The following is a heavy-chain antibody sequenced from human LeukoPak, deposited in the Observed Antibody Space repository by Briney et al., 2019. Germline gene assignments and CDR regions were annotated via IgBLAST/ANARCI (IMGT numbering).Heavy chain of an antibody. V-gene: IGHV1-2*04. CDR3: ARDVREGYYYYGMDV. CDR1: GYTFTGYY. CDR2: INPNSGDT. Sequence: GPVKVSCKASGYTFTGYYMHWVRQAPGQGLEWMGWINPNSGDTNYAQKFQGWVTMTRDTFISTAYMELSRLTSDDTAVYYCARDVREGYYYYGMDVWGQGTTVTVSS. D-gene: IGHD1-26*01. J-gene: IGHJ6*02.